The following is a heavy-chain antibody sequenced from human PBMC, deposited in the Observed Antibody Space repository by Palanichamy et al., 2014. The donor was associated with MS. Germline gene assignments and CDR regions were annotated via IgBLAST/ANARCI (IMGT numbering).Heavy chain of an antibody. D-gene: IGHD1-26*01. V-gene: IGHV4-30-2*01. J-gene: IGHJ4*02. CDR2: YHSGST. Sequence: YHSGSTYYNPSLKSRVTISVDRSKNQFSLKLSSVTAADTAVYYCARDRHGRLDYVGQGTLVTVSS. CDR3: ARDRHGRLDY.